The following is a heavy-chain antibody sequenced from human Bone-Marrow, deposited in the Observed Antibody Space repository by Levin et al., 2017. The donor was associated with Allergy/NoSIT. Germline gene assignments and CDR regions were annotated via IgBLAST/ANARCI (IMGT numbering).Heavy chain of an antibody. CDR1: GGSISSYY. V-gene: IGHV4-59*01. CDR2: IYYSGST. Sequence: SETLSLTCTVSGGSISSYYWSWIRQPPGKGLEWIGYIYYSGSTNYNPSLKSRVTISVDTSKNQFSLKLSSVTAADTAVYYCAREKLFTTYDSSGYYRRSFDYWGQGTLVTVSS. CDR3: AREKLFTTYDSSGYYRRSFDY. J-gene: IGHJ4*02. D-gene: IGHD3-22*01.